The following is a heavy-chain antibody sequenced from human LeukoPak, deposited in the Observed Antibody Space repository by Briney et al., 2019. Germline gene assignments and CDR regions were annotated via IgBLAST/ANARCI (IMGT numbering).Heavy chain of an antibody. V-gene: IGHV3-15*01. CDR2: MKSKTDGGAT. Sequence: PGGSLRLSCAASGFTFSNAWMSWVRQAPGKGLEWVGRMKSKTDGGATDYAAPVKGRLTISRDDSKNTLYLQMSSLKTEDTAVYYCTTERGSASWYEYYFDYWGQGTLVTVSS. J-gene: IGHJ4*02. CDR1: GFTFSNAW. D-gene: IGHD6-13*01. CDR3: TTERGSASWYEYYFDY.